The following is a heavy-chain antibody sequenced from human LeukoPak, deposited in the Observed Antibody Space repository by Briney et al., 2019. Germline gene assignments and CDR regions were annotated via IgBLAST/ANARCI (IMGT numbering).Heavy chain of an antibody. J-gene: IGHJ4*02. CDR3: ATTSGFYGSGSFDY. Sequence: GGSLRLSCAASGFTFSSYGMHWVRQAPGKGLEWVALIRYDGSNKYYADSVKGRFTISRDNSKNTLYLQMNSLRAEDTAVYYCATTSGFYGSGSFDYWGQGTLVTVSS. CDR2: IRYDGSNK. D-gene: IGHD3-10*01. CDR1: GFTFSSYG. V-gene: IGHV3-30*02.